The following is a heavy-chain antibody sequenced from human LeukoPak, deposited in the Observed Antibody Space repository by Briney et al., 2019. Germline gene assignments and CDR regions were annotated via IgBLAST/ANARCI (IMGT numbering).Heavy chain of an antibody. CDR3: AKDPVVMVRGADI. D-gene: IGHD3-10*01. CDR2: ISGSGDST. J-gene: IGHJ3*02. CDR1: GFTFSNYA. Sequence: RAGGSLRLSCAASGFTFSNYAMNWVRQAPGKGLEWVSGISGSGDSTYYADSVKGRFTISRDNSKNTLYLQMNSLRAEDTAVYYCAKDPVVMVRGADIWGQGTMVTVSS. V-gene: IGHV3-23*01.